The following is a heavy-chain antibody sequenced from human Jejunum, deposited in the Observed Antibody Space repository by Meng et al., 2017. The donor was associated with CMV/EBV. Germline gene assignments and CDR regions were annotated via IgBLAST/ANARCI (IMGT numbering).Heavy chain of an antibody. Sequence: CKATGHPFSNYAMHWVRQAPGQRLEWMGLVNAGNGNTRYSQKFQSRVTISRDTSASTVYMELSSLTSEDTAVYYCASERWGSGYLDLWGRGSLVTVSS. CDR1: GHPFSNYA. CDR2: VNAGNGNT. V-gene: IGHV1-3*01. CDR3: ASERWGSGYLDL. J-gene: IGHJ2*01. D-gene: IGHD4-23*01.